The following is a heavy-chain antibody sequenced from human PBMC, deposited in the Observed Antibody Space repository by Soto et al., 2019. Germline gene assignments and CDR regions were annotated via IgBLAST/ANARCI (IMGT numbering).Heavy chain of an antibody. CDR2: IYYSGST. CDR3: ERDRSSWYGGYYYHGLDV. CDR1: GGSISSYH. V-gene: IGHV4-59*01. D-gene: IGHD6-13*01. Sequence: QVQLQESGPGLVKPSETLSLTCTVSGGSISSYHWNWIRQPPGKGLEWIGYIYYSGSTNYNPSLKSRVTISVDTYKNQISLKLSTVTAAATAVYYCERDRSSWYGGYYYHGLDVWGQGTTVTVYS. J-gene: IGHJ6*02.